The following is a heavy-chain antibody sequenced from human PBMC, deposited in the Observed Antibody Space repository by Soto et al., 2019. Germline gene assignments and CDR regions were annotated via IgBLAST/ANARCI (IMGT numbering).Heavy chain of an antibody. Sequence: EVQLVESGGGLVQPGGSLRLSCAASGFTFSSYWMSWVRQAPGKGLEWVANIKQDGSEKYYVDSVKGRFTISRDNAKNSLYLQMNSLRAEDTAVYYCARVGCSGGSCYPDNCFDPWGQGTLVTVSS. CDR2: IKQDGSEK. V-gene: IGHV3-7*01. J-gene: IGHJ5*02. D-gene: IGHD2-15*01. CDR1: GFTFSSYW. CDR3: ARVGCSGGSCYPDNCFDP.